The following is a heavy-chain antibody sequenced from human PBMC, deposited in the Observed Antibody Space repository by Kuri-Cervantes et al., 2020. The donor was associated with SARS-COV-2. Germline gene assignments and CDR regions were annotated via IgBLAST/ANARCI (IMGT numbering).Heavy chain of an antibody. D-gene: IGHD7-27*01. CDR3: AREEGGELGEAFDY. Sequence: GGSLRLSCGASGFTFGHYAMNWIRQAPGKGLEWVASIDSSSYYIYHADSVKGRLTISRDNAKTSLYLQMNSLKPEDTAVYYCAREEGGELGEAFDYWGQGALVTVSS. CDR1: GFTFGHYA. CDR2: IDSSSYYI. V-gene: IGHV3-21*01. J-gene: IGHJ4*02.